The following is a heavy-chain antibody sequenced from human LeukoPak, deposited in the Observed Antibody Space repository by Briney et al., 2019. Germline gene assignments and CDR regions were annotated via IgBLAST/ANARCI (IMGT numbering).Heavy chain of an antibody. D-gene: IGHD6-6*01. CDR2: IIPIFGTA. J-gene: IGHJ5*02. CDR3: ARTSVVSVAALGWFDP. Sequence: ASVKVSCKASGGTFSSYAISWVRQAPGQGLEWMGGIIPIFGTANYAQKFQGRVTITADESTSTAYMELSSLRSEDTAVYYCARTSVVSVAALGWFDPWGQGTLVIVSS. CDR1: GGTFSSYA. V-gene: IGHV1-69*13.